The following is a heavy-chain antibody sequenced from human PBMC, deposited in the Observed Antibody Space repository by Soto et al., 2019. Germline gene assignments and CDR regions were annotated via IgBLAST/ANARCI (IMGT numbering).Heavy chain of an antibody. CDR3: AKDRAGDSSGYYYYYYYYGMDV. Sequence: GGSLRLSCAASGFTFSSYAMSWVRQAPGKGLEWVAVISYDGSNKYYADSVKGRFTISRDNSKNTLYLQMNSLRAEDTAVYYCAKDRAGDSSGYYYYYYYYGMDVWGQGTTVTVSS. CDR1: GFTFSSYA. CDR2: ISYDGSNK. J-gene: IGHJ6*02. V-gene: IGHV3-30*18. D-gene: IGHD3-22*01.